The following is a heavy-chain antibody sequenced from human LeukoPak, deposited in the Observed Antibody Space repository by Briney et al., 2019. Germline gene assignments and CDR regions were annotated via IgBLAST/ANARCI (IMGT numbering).Heavy chain of an antibody. CDR1: GFTFSTYG. J-gene: IGHJ4*02. Sequence: PGGSLRLSCAASGFTFSTYGMHWVRQAPGKGLEWVAVISYDGSNKYYADSVKGRFTISRDNSKNTLYLQMNSLRAEDTAVYYCARDRDSSGYLPHFDYWGQGTRVTVSS. V-gene: IGHV3-30*03. D-gene: IGHD3-22*01. CDR3: ARDRDSSGYLPHFDY. CDR2: ISYDGSNK.